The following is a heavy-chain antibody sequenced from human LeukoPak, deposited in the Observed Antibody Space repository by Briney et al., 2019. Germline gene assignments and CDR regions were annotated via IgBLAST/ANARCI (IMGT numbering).Heavy chain of an antibody. D-gene: IGHD6-19*01. CDR3: AKSLAVAGKGWYFDY. Sequence: GGSLRLSCAASGFTFNNYAMSWVRQAPGKGLEWVSAISGRGGSTYYADSVKGRFTISRDNSKNTLYLQMNSLRAEDTAVYYCAKSLAVAGKGWYFDYWGQGTLVTVSS. CDR2: ISGRGGST. CDR1: GFTFNNYA. J-gene: IGHJ4*02. V-gene: IGHV3-23*01.